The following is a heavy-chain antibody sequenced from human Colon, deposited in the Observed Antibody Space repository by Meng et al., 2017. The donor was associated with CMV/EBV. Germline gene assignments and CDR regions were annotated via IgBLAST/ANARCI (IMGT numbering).Heavy chain of an antibody. CDR3: VGVASRYSGYGLVDQYYGLDV. Sequence: GESLKISCAASGFTLNNAGVTWVRQAPGMGLEWVARIKSVSDGGTTAYAPSVKGRITMARAGSENTLSLQMDSLKAEDTGVYYCVGVASRYSGYGLVDQYYGLDVWGQGTTVTVSS. V-gene: IGHV3-15*01. D-gene: IGHD5-12*01. J-gene: IGHJ6*01. CDR2: IKSVSDGGTT. CDR1: GFTLNNAG.